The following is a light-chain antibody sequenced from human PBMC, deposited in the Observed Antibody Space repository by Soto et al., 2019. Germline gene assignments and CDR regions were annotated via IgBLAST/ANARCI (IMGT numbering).Light chain of an antibody. Sequence: EILMNKSPATLSGNQGERVSLSCRASQSVSTNVAWYQQKPGQAPRLLLYGASTRATGLPARFSGSGSGTDFTLTISSLQAEDVAIYYCHQFYGSPAISFCEGTRLEIK. CDR3: HQFYGSPAIS. J-gene: IGKJ5*01. CDR1: QSVSTN. CDR2: GAS. V-gene: IGKV3-15*01.